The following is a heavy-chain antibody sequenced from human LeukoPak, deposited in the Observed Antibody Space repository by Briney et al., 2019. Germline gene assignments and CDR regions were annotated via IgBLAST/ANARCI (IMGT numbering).Heavy chain of an antibody. CDR3: ARPRSGASSFDY. CDR1: GFTFSSYS. D-gene: IGHD1-26*01. J-gene: IGHJ4*02. Sequence: GGSLRLSCAASGFTFSSYSMNWVRQAPGKGLEWVSSISSRSSYIYYADSVKGRFTISRDNAKNSLYLQMNSLRAEDTAVYYCARPRSGASSFDYWGQGTLVTVSS. V-gene: IGHV3-21*01. CDR2: ISSRSSYI.